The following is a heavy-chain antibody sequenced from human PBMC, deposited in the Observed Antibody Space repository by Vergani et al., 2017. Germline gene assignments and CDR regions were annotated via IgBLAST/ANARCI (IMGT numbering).Heavy chain of an antibody. D-gene: IGHD2-2*01. CDR3: ARGEVVPAAMGNTQGGYYYGMDV. V-gene: IGHV4-31*03. CDR2: IYYSGST. Sequence: QVQLQESGPGLVKPSQTLSLTCTVSGGSISSGGYYWSWIRQHPGKGLEWIGYIYYSGSTYYNPSLKVRVTISVDTSKNQFSLKLSSGTAADTAVYYWARGEVVPAAMGNTQGGYYYGMDVWGQGTTVTVSS. CDR1: GGSISSGGYY. J-gene: IGHJ6*02.